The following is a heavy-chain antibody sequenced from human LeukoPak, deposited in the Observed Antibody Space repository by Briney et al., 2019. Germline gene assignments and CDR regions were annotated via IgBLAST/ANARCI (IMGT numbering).Heavy chain of an antibody. CDR3: ARDRYYDSSGYYYDDAFDI. V-gene: IGHV1-18*01. CDR1: GYTFTSYG. Sequence: GASVKVSCKASGYTFTSYGISWVRQAPGQGLEWMGWISAYNGNTNYAQKLQGRVTMTTDTSTSTAYMELRSLRSDDTAVYYCARDRYYDSSGYYYDDAFDIWGQGTMVTVSS. D-gene: IGHD3-22*01. CDR2: ISAYNGNT. J-gene: IGHJ3*02.